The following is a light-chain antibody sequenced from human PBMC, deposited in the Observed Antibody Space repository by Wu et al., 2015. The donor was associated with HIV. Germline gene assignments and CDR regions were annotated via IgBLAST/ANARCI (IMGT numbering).Light chain of an antibody. V-gene: IGKV3-15*01. CDR3: HQYNNWPYS. CDR1: QSLSNN. CDR2: GAS. Sequence: EIVMTQSPATLSVSPGERATLSCRTSQSLSNNFAWYQQKPDQAPRLLIYGASTRATGIPARFNGSGSGTEFTLTISSLQSEDFAIYYCHQYNNWPYSFGQGTKLEIK. J-gene: IGKJ2*03.